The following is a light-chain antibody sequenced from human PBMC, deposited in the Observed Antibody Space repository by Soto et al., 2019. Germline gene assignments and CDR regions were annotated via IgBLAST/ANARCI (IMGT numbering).Light chain of an antibody. Sequence: QSALTQPPSVSGSPGQSVTISWTGTSSDVGSYNRVSWYQQPPGTAPKLMIYEVSNRPSGVPDRFSGSKYGNTASLTISGLQAEDEADYYCSLYTSSSTYVFGTGTKVTVL. CDR1: SSDVGSYNR. CDR2: EVS. V-gene: IGLV2-18*01. CDR3: SLYTSSSTYV. J-gene: IGLJ1*01.